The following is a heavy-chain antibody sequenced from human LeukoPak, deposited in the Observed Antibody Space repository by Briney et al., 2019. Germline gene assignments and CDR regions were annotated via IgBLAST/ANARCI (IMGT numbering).Heavy chain of an antibody. V-gene: IGHV3-15*01. CDR3: TTDALIVVVPADPFDY. D-gene: IGHD2-2*01. J-gene: IGHJ4*02. Sequence: GGSLRLSCAASGFTFSNAWMSWVRQAPGKGLEWVGRIKSKTDGGTTDYAAPVKGRFTISRDDSKNTLYLQMNSLKTEDTAVYYCTTDALIVVVPADPFDYWGQGTLVTVSS. CDR2: IKSKTDGGTT. CDR1: GFTFSNAW.